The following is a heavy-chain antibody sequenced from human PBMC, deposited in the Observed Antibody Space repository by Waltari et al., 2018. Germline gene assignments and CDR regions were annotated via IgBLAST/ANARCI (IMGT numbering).Heavy chain of an antibody. V-gene: IGHV3-74*01. CDR1: GFTFRDYW. Sequence: EVQLVESGGGALQPGGSLRLSCAASGFTFRDYWMYWVRQGPGKGLLWVSLINRDGSTTTYADSVKGRFTISRDNAKNTLDLQMNSVRVEDSAVYFCVRGGSYGSMDYWGQGTLVSVSS. CDR2: INRDGSTT. J-gene: IGHJ4*02. CDR3: VRGGSYGSMDY. D-gene: IGHD5-12*01.